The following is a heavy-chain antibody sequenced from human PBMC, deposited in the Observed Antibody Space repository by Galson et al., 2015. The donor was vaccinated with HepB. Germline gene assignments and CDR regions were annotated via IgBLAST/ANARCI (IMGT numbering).Heavy chain of an antibody. J-gene: IGHJ6*02. Sequence: SLRLSCAASGFTFSDYYMNWIRQAPGKGLEWVSYISSGDSTIYYADSVKGRFTISRDNAKNSLYLQMDSLRVEDTAAYYCARGTNDFLGDDMDIWGQGTTVTVSS. CDR2: ISSGDSTI. V-gene: IGHV3-11*01. D-gene: IGHD3-3*01. CDR3: ARGTNDFLGDDMDI. CDR1: GFTFSDYY.